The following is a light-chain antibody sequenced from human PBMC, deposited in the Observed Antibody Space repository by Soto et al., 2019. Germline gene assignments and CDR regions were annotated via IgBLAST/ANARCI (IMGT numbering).Light chain of an antibody. CDR3: QQYNSYMRT. CDR1: QSISSW. V-gene: IGKV1-5*03. J-gene: IGKJ1*01. Sequence: DIQMTQSPSTLSASVGDRVTITCRARQSISSWLAWYQQKPGKAPKLLIYKASSLESGVPSRFSGSGSGTEFTLTISSLQPDDFATYYCQQYNSYMRTFGQGTKVEIK. CDR2: KAS.